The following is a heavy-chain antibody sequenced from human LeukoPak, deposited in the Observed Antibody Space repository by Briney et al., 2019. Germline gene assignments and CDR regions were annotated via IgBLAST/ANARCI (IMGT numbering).Heavy chain of an antibody. Sequence: GGSLRLSCAASGFTFSSYAMSWVRQAPGNGLEWVSAISGSGGSTYYADSVKGRFTISRDNSKNTLYLQMNSLRAEDTAVYYCAKRATWRHIVVVPAALRFFGMDVWGQGTTVTVSS. J-gene: IGHJ6*02. D-gene: IGHD2-2*01. CDR2: ISGSGGST. V-gene: IGHV3-23*01. CDR3: AKRATWRHIVVVPAALRFFGMDV. CDR1: GFTFSSYA.